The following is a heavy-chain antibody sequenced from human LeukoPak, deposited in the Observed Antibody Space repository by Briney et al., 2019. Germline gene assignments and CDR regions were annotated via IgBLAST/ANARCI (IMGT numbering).Heavy chain of an antibody. CDR3: ARVGTWELQRVFDY. V-gene: IGHV3-7*01. J-gene: IGHJ4*02. Sequence: GGSLRLSCAASGFTFTDYWMTWVRQVPGRGLEWVANTQRGGSESYYVDSVKGRFTISRENAKNSLYLQMDSLRVEDTAVYYCARVGTWELQRVFDYWGQGTPVTVSS. CDR1: GFTFTDYW. D-gene: IGHD1-26*01. CDR2: TQRGGSES.